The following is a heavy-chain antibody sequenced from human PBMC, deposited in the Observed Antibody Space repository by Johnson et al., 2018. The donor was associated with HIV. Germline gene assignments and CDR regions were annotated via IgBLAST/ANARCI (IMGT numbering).Heavy chain of an antibody. D-gene: IGHD3-10*01. Sequence: QVQLVESGGGVVQPGRSLRLSCAASGFTFSSYAIHWVRQAPGKGLEWVAVISYDGSNKYCADSVKGRFTISRDNSKNTLYLQMNSLRAEDTSVYYCARVHVRGIIFDAFDIWGQGTTVTVSS. CDR2: ISYDGSNK. CDR1: GFTFSSYA. V-gene: IGHV3-30-3*01. CDR3: ARVHVRGIIFDAFDI. J-gene: IGHJ3*02.